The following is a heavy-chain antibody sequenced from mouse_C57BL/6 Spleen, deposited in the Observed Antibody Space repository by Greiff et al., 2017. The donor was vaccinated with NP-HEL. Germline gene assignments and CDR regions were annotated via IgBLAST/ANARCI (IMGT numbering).Heavy chain of an antibody. CDR2: IYPRSGNT. V-gene: IGHV1-81*01. CDR3: ARSMERLIATVIAPGINWYFDV. J-gene: IGHJ1*03. Sequence: VQLQQSGAELARPGASVKLSCKASGYTFTSYGISWVKQRTGQGLEWIGEIYPRSGNTYYNEKFKGKATLTADKSSSTAYMELRSLTSEDSAVYFCARSMERLIATVIAPGINWYFDVWGTGTTVTVSS. CDR1: GYTFTSYG. D-gene: IGHD1-1*01.